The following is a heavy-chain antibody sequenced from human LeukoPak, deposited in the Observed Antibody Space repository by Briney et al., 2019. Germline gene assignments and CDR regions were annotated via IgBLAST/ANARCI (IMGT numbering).Heavy chain of an antibody. CDR3: ARGLNNRKSGRRFDVFEI. J-gene: IGHJ4*02. CDR1: GGSISTYY. V-gene: IGHV4-59*01. D-gene: IGHD3-3*01. Sequence: SETLSLTCTVSGGSISTYYWSWIRQPPGKGLEWIGYVYYSGSTNYNPSLKSRVTISADTSKNQFSLRLSSVTAADTAVYYCARGLNNRKSGRRFDVFEIWGQGTLVTVSS. CDR2: VYYSGST.